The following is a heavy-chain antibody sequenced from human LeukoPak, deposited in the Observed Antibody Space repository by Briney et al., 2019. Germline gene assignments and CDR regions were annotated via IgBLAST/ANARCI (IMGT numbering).Heavy chain of an antibody. CDR1: GFTFSSYG. CDR3: AREGEYDSVDY. Sequence: GGSLRLSCAASGFTFSSYGMHWVRQAPGKGLEWVAVISYDGSNKYYADSVKGRFTISRDNAKNSLYLQMNSLRAEDTAVYYCAREGEYDSVDYWGQGTLVTVSS. D-gene: IGHD3-3*01. CDR2: ISYDGSNK. V-gene: IGHV3-30*03. J-gene: IGHJ4*02.